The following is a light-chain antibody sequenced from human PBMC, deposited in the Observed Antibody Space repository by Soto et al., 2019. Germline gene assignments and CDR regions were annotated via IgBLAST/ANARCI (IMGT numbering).Light chain of an antibody. Sequence: DIQMTQSPSTLSASVGDRVTITCRASQSISSYLNWYQQKPGKAPKLLIFGASSLQSGVPSRFSGSGSGKDFTLTISSLQPEGFATYYCQQSYSTPRTFGQGTKLEIK. CDR1: QSISSY. CDR2: GAS. CDR3: QQSYSTPRT. V-gene: IGKV1-39*01. J-gene: IGKJ2*01.